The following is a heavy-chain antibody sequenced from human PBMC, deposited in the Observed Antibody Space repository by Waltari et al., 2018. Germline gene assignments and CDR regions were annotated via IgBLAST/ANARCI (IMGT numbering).Heavy chain of an antibody. V-gene: IGHV4-30-4*08. D-gene: IGHD1-1*01. CDR2: IYYSGST. Sequence: QVQLQESGPGLVKPSQTLSLTCTVSGGSISSGDYYWSWIRQPPGKGLEWIGYIYYSGSTYYNPSLKSRVTISVDTSKNQFSLKLSSVTAADTAVYYCARDGISDPIAHDAFDIWGQGTMVTVSS. CDR1: GGSISSGDYY. CDR3: ARDGISDPIAHDAFDI. J-gene: IGHJ3*02.